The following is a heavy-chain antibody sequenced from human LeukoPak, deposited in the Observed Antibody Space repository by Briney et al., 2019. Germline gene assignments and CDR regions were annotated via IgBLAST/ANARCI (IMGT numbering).Heavy chain of an antibody. CDR3: ARGKRQPYYYCYGMDV. V-gene: IGHV4-34*01. J-gene: IGHJ6*02. CDR2: INHSGST. CDR1: GGSFSGYY. D-gene: IGHD6-13*01. Sequence: SETLSLTCAVYGGSFSGYYWSWIRQPPGKGLEWIGEINHSGSTNYNPSLKSRVTISVDTSKNQFSLKLSSVTAADTAVYYCARGKRQPYYYCYGMDVWGQGTTVTVSS.